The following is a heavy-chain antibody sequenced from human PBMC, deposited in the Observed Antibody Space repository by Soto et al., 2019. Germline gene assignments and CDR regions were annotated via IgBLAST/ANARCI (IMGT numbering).Heavy chain of an antibody. Sequence: PGGSLRLSCAASGFTFSSYSMNWVRQAPGKGLEWVSSISSSSSYIYYADSVKGRFTISRDNAKNSLYLQMNSLRAEDTAVYYCARDRIPPYGGNSGSWFDPWGQGTLVTVSS. CDR1: GFTFSSYS. V-gene: IGHV3-21*01. CDR3: ARDRIPPYGGNSGSWFDP. D-gene: IGHD4-17*01. CDR2: ISSSSSYI. J-gene: IGHJ5*02.